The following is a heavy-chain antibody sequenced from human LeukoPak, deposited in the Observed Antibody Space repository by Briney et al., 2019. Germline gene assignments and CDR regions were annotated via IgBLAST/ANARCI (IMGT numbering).Heavy chain of an antibody. V-gene: IGHV4-59*08. Sequence: PSETLSPTCTVSRGAISSYNRSWVRQSPGRRLESIGYIYYSNTNYNPSLKSRVTISVDTSKNQFSLKLSSLTAADTGVYYCARIKYGDYGLYYFDYWGQGTLVTVSS. J-gene: IGHJ4*02. CDR1: RGAISSYN. CDR3: ARIKYGDYGLYYFDY. D-gene: IGHD4-17*01. CDR2: IYYSNT.